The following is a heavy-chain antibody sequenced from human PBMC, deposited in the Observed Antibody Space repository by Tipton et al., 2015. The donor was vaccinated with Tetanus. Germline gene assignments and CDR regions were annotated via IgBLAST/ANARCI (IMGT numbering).Heavy chain of an antibody. CDR1: GGSFSGFY. D-gene: IGHD4-17*01. J-gene: IGHJ3*01. CDR3: ARPSTTVTPRAFDV. V-gene: IGHV4-34*01. Sequence: TLSLTCAVSGGSFSGFYWSWIRQPPGKGLEWIGEINHRGGTSYNPSLKSRVTISVDTSKNQFSLKLTSVTAADAAVYYCARPSTTVTPRAFDVWGQGTMVTVSS. CDR2: INHRGGT.